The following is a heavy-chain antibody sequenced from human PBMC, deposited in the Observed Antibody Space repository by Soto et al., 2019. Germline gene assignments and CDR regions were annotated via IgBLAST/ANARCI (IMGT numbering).Heavy chain of an antibody. J-gene: IGHJ4*02. CDR2: IHPTGSST. CDR3: AKDPSPGPADY. CDR1: GFTFSVYG. D-gene: IGHD2-8*02. Sequence: EALLLESGGDLVQPGGSLRLSCAASGFTFSVYGMTWVRQAPGKGLEWVATIHPTGSSTHYAESVEGRFTISRDNSKNTLNLQMNSLRVEDTAVYYCAKDPSPGPADYWGQGTLVTVSS. V-gene: IGHV3-23*01.